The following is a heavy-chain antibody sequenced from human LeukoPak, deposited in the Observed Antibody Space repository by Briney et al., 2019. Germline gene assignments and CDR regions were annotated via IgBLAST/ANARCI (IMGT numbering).Heavy chain of an antibody. CDR1: GFTFSSYA. J-gene: IGHJ4*02. Sequence: GGTLRLSCAASGFTFSSYAMHWVRQAPGKGLEWVAVISYDGSNKYYADSVKGRFTISRDSSKNTLFLQMNRLRPEDAAVYYCAKAPVTTCRGAFCYPFDYWGLGTLVTVSS. D-gene: IGHD2-15*01. CDR2: ISYDGSNK. V-gene: IGHV3-30*04. CDR3: AKAPVTTCRGAFCYPFDY.